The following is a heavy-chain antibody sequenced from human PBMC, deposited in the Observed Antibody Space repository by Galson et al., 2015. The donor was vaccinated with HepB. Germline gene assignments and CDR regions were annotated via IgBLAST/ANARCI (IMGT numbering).Heavy chain of an antibody. CDR3: ARVATSKYSGRYFDS. J-gene: IGHJ4*02. V-gene: IGHV4-59*01. D-gene: IGHD1-26*01. CDR1: GGSISSYY. Sequence: ETLSLTCSVSGGSISSYYWSWIRQPPGKGLEWIGYMSYSGSTNYNPSLKSRVTMSADTSKNQFSLKLSSVTAADTAVYYCARVATSKYSGRYFDSWGQGILVTVSS. CDR2: MSYSGST.